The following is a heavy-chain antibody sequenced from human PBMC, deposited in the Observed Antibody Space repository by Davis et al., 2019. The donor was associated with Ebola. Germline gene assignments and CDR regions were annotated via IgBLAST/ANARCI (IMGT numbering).Heavy chain of an antibody. Sequence: ASVKVSCKASGYTFTTYYMHWVRQAPGQGLEWMGWISAYNGNTNYAQKLQGRVTMTTDTSTSTAYMELRSLRSDDTAVYYCARRVGAGLGDDYWGQGTLVTVSS. CDR2: ISAYNGNT. CDR3: ARRVGAGLGDDY. J-gene: IGHJ4*02. CDR1: GYTFTTYY. D-gene: IGHD1-26*01. V-gene: IGHV1-18*04.